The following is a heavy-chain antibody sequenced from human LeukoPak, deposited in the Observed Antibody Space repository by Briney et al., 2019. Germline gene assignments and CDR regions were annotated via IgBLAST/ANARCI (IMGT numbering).Heavy chain of an antibody. CDR3: ARDRSFYKLWQLAPDAFDI. V-gene: IGHV3-33*01. J-gene: IGHJ3*02. CDR2: IWYDGSNK. CDR1: GFTFSSYG. Sequence: PAGGSLRLSCAASGFTFSSYGMHWVRQAPGKGLEWVAVIWYDGSNKYYADSVKGRFTISRDNSKNTLYLQMNSLRAEDTAVYYCARDRSFYKLWQLAPDAFDIWGQGTMVTVSS. D-gene: IGHD6-6*01.